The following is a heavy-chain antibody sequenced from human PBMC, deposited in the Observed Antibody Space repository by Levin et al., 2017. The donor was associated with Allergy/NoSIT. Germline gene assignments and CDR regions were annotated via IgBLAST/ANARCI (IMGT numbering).Heavy chain of an antibody. Sequence: LSLTCAASGFTFGDYAMHWVRQAPGKGLEWVSGINWNRDKIGYADSVRARFTISRDNAKNSLYLQMNCLGPEDTALYYCAKGLNWGSPNTFDYWGQGTLVTVSS. V-gene: IGHV3-9*01. D-gene: IGHD7-27*01. CDR1: GFTFGDYA. CDR3: AKGLNWGSPNTFDY. CDR2: INWNRDKI. J-gene: IGHJ4*02.